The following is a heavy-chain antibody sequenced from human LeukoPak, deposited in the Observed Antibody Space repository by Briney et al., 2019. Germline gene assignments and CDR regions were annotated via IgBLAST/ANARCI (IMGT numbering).Heavy chain of an antibody. J-gene: IGHJ4*02. D-gene: IGHD3-10*01. CDR1: GFTVSSNY. V-gene: IGHV4-34*01. Sequence: PGGSLRLSCAASGFTVSSNYMSWVRQAPGKGLEWIGEIRNDGGTNYNPSLKSRVTISVDTSKNQFSLRLSSVTAADTAVYYCARGGFSHYYGSASHDSWGQGTLVTVSS. CDR2: IRNDGGT. CDR3: ARGGFSHYYGSASHDS.